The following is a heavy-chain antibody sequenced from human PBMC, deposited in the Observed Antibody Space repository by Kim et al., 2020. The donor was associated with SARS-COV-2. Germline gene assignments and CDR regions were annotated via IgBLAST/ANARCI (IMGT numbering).Heavy chain of an antibody. CDR2: I. V-gene: IGHV3-21*01. Sequence: IYYADSVKGRFTISRDNAKNSLYLQMNSLRAEDTAVYYCARVPSSSGVYYWGQGTLVTVSS. J-gene: IGHJ4*02. CDR3: ARVPSSSGVYY. D-gene: IGHD6-6*01.